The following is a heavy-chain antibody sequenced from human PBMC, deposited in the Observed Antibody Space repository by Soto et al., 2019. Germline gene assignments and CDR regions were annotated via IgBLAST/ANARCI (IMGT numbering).Heavy chain of an antibody. Sequence: SETLSLTCTVSGGSISSYYWSWIRQPPGKGLEWIGYIYYSGSTNYNPFLKSRVTISVDTSKNQFSLKLSSVTAADTAVYYCARVASEYSGYDLYFDYWGQGTLVTVSS. CDR1: GGSISSYY. J-gene: IGHJ4*02. V-gene: IGHV4-59*01. D-gene: IGHD5-12*01. CDR3: ARVASEYSGYDLYFDY. CDR2: IYYSGST.